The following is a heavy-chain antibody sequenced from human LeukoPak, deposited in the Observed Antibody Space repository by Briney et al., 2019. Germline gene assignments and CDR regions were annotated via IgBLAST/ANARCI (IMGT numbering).Heavy chain of an antibody. CDR1: GYTFTDYY. J-gene: IGHJ4*02. V-gene: IGHV1-2*02. D-gene: IGHD6-19*01. CDR3: ARDKTSSGWTGYYFDY. Sequence: ASVKVSCKASGYTFTDYYMHWVRQAPGQGLEWMGWINPNSGGTKYAKRFQGRVTMTRDTSISTAYMELTRLGSDGTAVYYCARDKTSSGWTGYYFDYWGQGTLVTVSS. CDR2: INPNSGGT.